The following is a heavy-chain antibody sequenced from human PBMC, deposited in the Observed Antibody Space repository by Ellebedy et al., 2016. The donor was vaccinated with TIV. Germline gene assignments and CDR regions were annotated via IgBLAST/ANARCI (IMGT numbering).Heavy chain of an antibody. V-gene: IGHV1-8*01. J-gene: IGHJ4*02. CDR1: GYTFTSYD. Sequence: AASVKVSCKASGYTFTSYDIYWVRQATGQGLEWMGWMNPNSGNTGHAQNFQGRVTMTRNTSISTAYMKLSRLRSEDTAVYYCAGGRGYYDSKSYYKGHDYWGQGTLVTVSS. D-gene: IGHD3-10*01. CDR2: MNPNSGNT. CDR3: AGGRGYYDSKSYYKGHDY.